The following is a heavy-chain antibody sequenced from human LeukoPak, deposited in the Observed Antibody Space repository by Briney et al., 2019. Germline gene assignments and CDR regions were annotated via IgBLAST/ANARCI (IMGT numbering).Heavy chain of an antibody. CDR2: ISYDGSNK. D-gene: IGHD3-9*01. CDR3: ASRAIDWYRDSNWFDP. Sequence: GGSLRLSCAASGFTFSSYGMHWVRQAPGKGLEWVAVISYDGSNKYYADSVKGRFTISRDNAKSALYLQINSLRAEDTAVYYCASRAIDWYRDSNWFDPWGQGTLVTVSS. CDR1: GFTFSSYG. V-gene: IGHV3-30*03. J-gene: IGHJ5*02.